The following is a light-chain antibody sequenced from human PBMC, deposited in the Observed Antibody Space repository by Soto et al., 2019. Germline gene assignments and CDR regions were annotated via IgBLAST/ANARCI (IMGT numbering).Light chain of an antibody. V-gene: IGLV2-14*01. J-gene: IGLJ1*01. Sequence: SVLTQPASVSGAPGQSITISCPGTSSDVGGYNYVSWYQQHPGKAPKLMIYDVSNRPSGVSNRFSGSKSGNTASLTISGLQAEDEADIYCSSYTSSRGVFGTGTKVTVL. CDR2: DVS. CDR1: SSDVGGYNY. CDR3: SSYTSSRGV.